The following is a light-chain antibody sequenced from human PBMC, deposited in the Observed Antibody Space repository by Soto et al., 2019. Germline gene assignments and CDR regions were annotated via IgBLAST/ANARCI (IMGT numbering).Light chain of an antibody. V-gene: IGKV1-5*03. CDR3: QQYDSYSRPT. CDR2: KAS. J-gene: IGKJ4*01. Sequence: DIQMTQSPSTLSASVGDRVTITCRASQSVSDWLAWYQHKPGKTPKLLIYKASTLESGVPTRFSGFGSGTEFTLAISSLQPEDFAPYYCQQYDSYSRPTFGGGTKVEIK. CDR1: QSVSDW.